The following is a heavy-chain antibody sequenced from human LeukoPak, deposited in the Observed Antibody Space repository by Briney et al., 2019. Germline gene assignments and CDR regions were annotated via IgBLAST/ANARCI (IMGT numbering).Heavy chain of an antibody. D-gene: IGHD1-26*01. J-gene: IGHJ4*02. CDR3: ARGSGSYWFDY. Sequence: SETLSPTCTVSGGSISSYYWSWIRQPPGKGLEWIGYIYYSGSTNYNPSLKSRVTISVDTSKNQFSLKLSSVTAADTAVYYCARGSGSYWFDYWGQGTLVTVSS. CDR2: IYYSGST. CDR1: GGSISSYY. V-gene: IGHV4-59*01.